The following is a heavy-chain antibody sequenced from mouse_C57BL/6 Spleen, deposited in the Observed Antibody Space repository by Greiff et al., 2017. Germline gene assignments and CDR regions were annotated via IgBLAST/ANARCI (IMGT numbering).Heavy chain of an antibody. D-gene: IGHD1-1*01. CDR2: ISYDGSN. Sequence: EESGPGLVKPSQSLSLTCSVTGYSITSGDYWNWIRQFPGNKLEWMRYISYDGSNNYKPSLKNRISITRDKSKNQFFLKLNSVTTEDTATYYSARDPSYGSSYCWSFDVWGTGTTVTVSS. V-gene: IGHV3-6*01. CDR3: ARDPSYGSSYCWSFDV. CDR1: GYSITSGDY. J-gene: IGHJ1*03.